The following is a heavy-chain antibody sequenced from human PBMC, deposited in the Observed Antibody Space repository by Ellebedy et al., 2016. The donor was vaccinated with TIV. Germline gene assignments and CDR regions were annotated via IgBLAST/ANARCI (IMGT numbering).Heavy chain of an antibody. CDR3: ARLDTYDSGGSYYMDV. CDR1: GFTLSNYG. CDR2: ISTSSHTI. J-gene: IGHJ6*03. D-gene: IGHD3-22*01. V-gene: IGHV3-48*04. Sequence: GGSLRLSCVGSGFTLSNYGMNWVRLAPGKGLEWVSSISTSSHTISYADSVKDRFTISRDNAKNSLFLQMNSLRAEDTAVYCCARLDTYDSGGSYYMDVWGKGTTVTVSS.